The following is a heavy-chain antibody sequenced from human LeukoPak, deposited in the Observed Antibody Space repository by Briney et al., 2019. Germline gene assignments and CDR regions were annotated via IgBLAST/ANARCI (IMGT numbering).Heavy chain of an antibody. J-gene: IGHJ4*02. V-gene: IGHV1-69*05. D-gene: IGHD1-14*01. CDR2: IIPISGTA. Sequence: SVKVSCNASGGTFSSYAISWVRQAPGQGLEWMGGIIPISGTANYAQKFQGRVTFTTDESTSTAYMELTSLRSEDTAVYYCARGGTFYRRTLLNYFDYWGQGSLVTVSS. CDR1: GGTFSSYA. CDR3: ARGGTFYRRTLLNYFDY.